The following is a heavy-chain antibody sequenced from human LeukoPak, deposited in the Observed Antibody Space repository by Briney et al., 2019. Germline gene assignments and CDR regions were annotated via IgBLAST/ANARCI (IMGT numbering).Heavy chain of an antibody. CDR1: GGSFSGYY. Sequence: SETLSLTCAVYGGSFSGYYWSWIRQPPGKGLEWIGEINHSGSTNYNPSLKSRVTISVDTSKNQFSLKLSSVTAADTAVYYCARGDHRWYYYGSGSYSYWFGPWGQGTLVTVSS. V-gene: IGHV4-34*01. CDR2: INHSGST. J-gene: IGHJ5*02. D-gene: IGHD3-10*01. CDR3: ARGDHRWYYYGSGSYSYWFGP.